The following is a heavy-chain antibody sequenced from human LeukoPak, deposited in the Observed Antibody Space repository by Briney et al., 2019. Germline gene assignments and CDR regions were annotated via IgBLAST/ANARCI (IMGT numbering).Heavy chain of an antibody. CDR3: AKDLKPYGSGSYYFDY. J-gene: IGHJ4*02. Sequence: GRSLRLSCAASGFTFSSYGMHWVRQAPGKGLEWVAVISYDGSNKYYADSVKGRFTISRDNPKNTLYLQMNSLRAEDTAVYYCAKDLKPYGSGSYYFDYWGQGTLVTVSS. CDR2: ISYDGSNK. D-gene: IGHD3-10*01. V-gene: IGHV3-30*18. CDR1: GFTFSSYG.